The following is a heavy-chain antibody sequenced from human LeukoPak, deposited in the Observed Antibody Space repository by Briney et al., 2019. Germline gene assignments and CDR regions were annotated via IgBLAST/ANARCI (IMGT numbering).Heavy chain of an antibody. J-gene: IGHJ4*02. CDR2: ISGGGDST. CDR1: GFTFSDYA. Sequence: GGSLRLSCAASGFTFSDYAMTWVRQTPGKGLEWLSVISGGGDSTDYADSMKGRFTISRDNSKNTLYLQKNRLRAEDTALYYCAKLGCTGTICYANYWGQGTLVTVSS. CDR3: AKLGCTGTICYANY. V-gene: IGHV3-23*01. D-gene: IGHD2-2*01.